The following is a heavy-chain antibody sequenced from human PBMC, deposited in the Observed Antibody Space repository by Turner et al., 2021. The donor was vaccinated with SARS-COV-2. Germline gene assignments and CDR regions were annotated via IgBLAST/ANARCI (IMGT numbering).Heavy chain of an antibody. Sequence: QGQLVESGGGVVQPGRSLRLPCAAPGFTVSSYAMHWVRQAPGKGLEWVAVISYDVSNKYYADSVKGRITIARDNSKNTLYLQMNSLRAEDTAVYYCARDLVATTQLFDYWGQGTLVTVSS. CDR3: ARDLVATTQLFDY. V-gene: IGHV3-30-3*01. CDR1: GFTVSSYA. CDR2: ISYDVSNK. J-gene: IGHJ4*02. D-gene: IGHD5-12*01.